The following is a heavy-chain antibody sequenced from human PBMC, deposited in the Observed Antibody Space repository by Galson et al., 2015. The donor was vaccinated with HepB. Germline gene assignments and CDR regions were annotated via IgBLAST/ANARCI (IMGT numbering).Heavy chain of an antibody. D-gene: IGHD5-12*01. CDR2: IYYNGDT. CDR3: ARHPGRGSVGYAFDL. V-gene: IGHV4-59*08. J-gene: IGHJ4*02. Sequence: LTCSVSHGSINNYYWSWIRQSPGNRLEWIGYIYYNGDTTYNPSLGYRVGMSVNTSVNQVSLWLTSVTAADTAVYYCARHPGRGSVGYAFDLWGQGTLVTVSA. CDR1: HGSINNYY.